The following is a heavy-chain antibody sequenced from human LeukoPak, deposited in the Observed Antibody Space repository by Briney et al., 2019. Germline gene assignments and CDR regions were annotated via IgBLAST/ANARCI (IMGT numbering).Heavy chain of an antibody. V-gene: IGHV4-4*09. CDR1: GVSINTYY. J-gene: IGHJ4*02. CDR3: AAGPWELDF. CDR2: IYNGGNT. Sequence: SETLSLTCTVSGVSINTYYASWIRQASGKGLEFIGFIYNGGNTNYNPSLKSRATISVDTSNNQFSLRLTSATAADTAMYYCAAGPWELDFWGQGTLVTVSS. D-gene: IGHD1-26*01.